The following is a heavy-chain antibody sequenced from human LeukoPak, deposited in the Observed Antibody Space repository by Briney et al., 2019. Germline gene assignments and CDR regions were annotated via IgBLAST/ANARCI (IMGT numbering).Heavy chain of an antibody. V-gene: IGHV4-39*01. CDR3: ASQSLSIAIDP. D-gene: IGHD2-21*01. CDR2: IYYSGST. CDR1: GGSISSTSYY. Sequence: KASETLSLTCTVSGGSISSTSYYCGWIRHPPGKGLEWIGSIYYSGSTYYNPSLKSRVTISVDTSKNQFSLKLRSVTAADTAVYYCASQSLSIAIDPWGQGILVTVSS. J-gene: IGHJ5*02.